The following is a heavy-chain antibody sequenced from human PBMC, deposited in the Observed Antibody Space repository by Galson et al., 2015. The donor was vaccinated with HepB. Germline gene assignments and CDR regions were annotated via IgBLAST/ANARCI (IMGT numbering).Heavy chain of an antibody. CDR2: INHSGST. J-gene: IGHJ4*02. Sequence: SETLSLTCAVYGGSFSGYYWSWIRQPPGKGLEWIGEINHSGSTNYNPSLKSRVTISVDTSKNQFSLKLSSVTAADTAVYYCARGPLQYSSWGQGTLVTVSS. V-gene: IGHV4-34*01. D-gene: IGHD5-24*01. CDR1: GGSFSGYY. CDR3: ARGPLQYSS.